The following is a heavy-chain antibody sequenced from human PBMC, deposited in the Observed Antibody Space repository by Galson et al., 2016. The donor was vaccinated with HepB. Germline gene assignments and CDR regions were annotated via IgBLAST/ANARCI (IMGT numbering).Heavy chain of an antibody. V-gene: IGHV3-23*01. Sequence: SLRLSCAASGFTFNTYAMTWVRQAPGKGLGCVATISGNGIGTAYAGSVKGRFTVSIDSSKKTLFLQMNSLRVDDTAVYYCAKDLRFSKTAHPQGLDVWGRGTTVTVSS. D-gene: IGHD6-6*01. CDR3: AKDLRFSKTAHPQGLDV. CDR2: ISGNGIGT. J-gene: IGHJ6*02. CDR1: GFTFNTYA.